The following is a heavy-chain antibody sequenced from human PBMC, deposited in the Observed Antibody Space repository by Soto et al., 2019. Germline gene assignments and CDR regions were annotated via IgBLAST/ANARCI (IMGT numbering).Heavy chain of an antibody. Sequence: QVQLVESGGGVVQPGRSLRLSCAASGFTFSSRVMHWVRQAPGKGLEWVAAIWHDGSNKYYADSVKGRFSISRDNSKNTLYLQMNSLGAEDTAVYYCVREWGTAINDYWGQGTLVTVSS. V-gene: IGHV3-33*01. J-gene: IGHJ4*02. CDR1: GFTFSSRV. CDR2: IWHDGSNK. D-gene: IGHD1-7*01. CDR3: VREWGTAINDY.